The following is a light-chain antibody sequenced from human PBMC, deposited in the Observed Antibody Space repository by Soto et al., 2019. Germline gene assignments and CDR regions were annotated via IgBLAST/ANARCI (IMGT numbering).Light chain of an antibody. CDR2: DAS. CDR3: QQYNNWPPWT. V-gene: IGKV3-15*01. CDR1: QSISNN. J-gene: IGKJ1*01. Sequence: EIVMTQSPATLSVSPGERATLSCRASQSISNNLAWYQQKPGQAPRLLLYDASTRATGIPVNFSGSGSGTEFTLTISSLQSEDVAVYYCQQYNNWPPWTFGQGTKLEIK.